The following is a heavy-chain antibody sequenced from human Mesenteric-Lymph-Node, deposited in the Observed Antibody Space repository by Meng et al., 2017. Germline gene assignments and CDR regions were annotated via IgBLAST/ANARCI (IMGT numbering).Heavy chain of an antibody. CDR2: ITWNGGST. CDR3: ARDRAHYDILTGYYFRYFDY. Sequence: GGSLRLSCAASGFTFDDFAMHWVRQVPGKGLEWVSGITWNGGSTDYAESVRGRFTISRDNAKNSLYLQMNSLRAEDTAVYYCARDRAHYDILTGYYFRYFDYWGQGTLVTVSS. D-gene: IGHD3-9*01. J-gene: IGHJ4*02. CDR1: GFTFDDFA. V-gene: IGHV3-9*01.